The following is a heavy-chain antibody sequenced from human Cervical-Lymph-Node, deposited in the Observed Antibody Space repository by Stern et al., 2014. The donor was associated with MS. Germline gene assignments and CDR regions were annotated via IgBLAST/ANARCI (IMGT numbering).Heavy chain of an antibody. CDR3: ARQSSTGWSAFDP. Sequence: EVQLLESGAEMKKPGESLKISCKASGYSFTSYWIPWVRQMPGKGLEWMGIVYPGDSDTRYNWAFQGQITISADKSTNTAYLQWNSLQASDSGIYYCARQSSTGWSAFDPWGQGTPVTVSS. CDR1: GYSFTSYW. J-gene: IGHJ5*02. CDR2: VYPGDSDT. V-gene: IGHV5-51*01. D-gene: IGHD6-19*01.